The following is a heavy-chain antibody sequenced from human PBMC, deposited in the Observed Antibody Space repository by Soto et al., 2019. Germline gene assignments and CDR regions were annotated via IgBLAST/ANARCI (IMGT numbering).Heavy chain of an antibody. CDR3: ALTLTRFRYFDY. CDR1: GYTFTSYD. V-gene: IGHV1-8*01. J-gene: IGHJ4*02. D-gene: IGHD3-9*01. CDR2: MNPNSGNT. Sequence: ASVKVSCKASGYTFTSYDINWVRQATGQGLEWMGWMNPNSGNTGYAQKFQGRVTMTRNTSISTAYMELSSLRSEDTAVYYCALTLTRFRYFDYWGQGTLVTVSS.